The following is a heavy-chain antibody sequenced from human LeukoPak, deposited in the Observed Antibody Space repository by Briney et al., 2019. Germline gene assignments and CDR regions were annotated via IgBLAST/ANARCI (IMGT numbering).Heavy chain of an antibody. V-gene: IGHV3-23*01. CDR2: ISGSGGST. J-gene: IGHJ4*02. D-gene: IGHD3-22*01. CDR1: GFTFSSYA. CDR3: AKGHLYYYDSSGYSFDY. Sequence: GGSLRLSCAASGFTFSSYAMGWVRQAPGKGLEWVSAISGSGGSTYYADSVKGRFTISRDNSKNTLYLQMNSLRAEDTAVYYCAKGHLYYYDSSGYSFDYWGQGTLVTVSS.